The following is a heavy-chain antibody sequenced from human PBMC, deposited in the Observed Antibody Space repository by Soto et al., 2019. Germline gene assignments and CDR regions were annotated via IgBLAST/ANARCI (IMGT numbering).Heavy chain of an antibody. J-gene: IGHJ5*02. CDR3: ARHHGPTTSENWCDP. D-gene: IGHD5-12*01. V-gene: IGHV1-18*01. Sequence: QVHLVQSGVEVKTPGASVKVSCQASGYTFFTYDISWVRQAPGQGLEWMGWISTYSGDTKSAQKFQGRVTMTTDTSTTTAYLELRSLRSDDTAVYYCARHHGPTTSENWCDPWGQGALVTVSS. CDR1: GYTFFTYD. CDR2: ISTYSGDT.